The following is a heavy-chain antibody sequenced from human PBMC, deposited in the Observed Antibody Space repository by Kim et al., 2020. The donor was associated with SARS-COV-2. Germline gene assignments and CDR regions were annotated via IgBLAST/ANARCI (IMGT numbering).Heavy chain of an antibody. V-gene: IGHV3-23*01. J-gene: IGHJ3*02. Sequence: GKTYYADSVGGRFTISRDNSKNALYVQMNSLRAEDTALYYCARQRGYDFDMWGQGTMVTVSS. CDR2: GKT. CDR3: ARQRGYDFDM. D-gene: IGHD1-1*01.